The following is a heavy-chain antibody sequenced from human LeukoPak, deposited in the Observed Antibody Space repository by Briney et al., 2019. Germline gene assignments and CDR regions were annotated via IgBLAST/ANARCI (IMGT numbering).Heavy chain of an antibody. Sequence: GRSLRLSCAASGFTFSSYGMHWVRQAPGKGLEWVAVISYDGSNKYYADSVKGRFTIPRDNSKNTLYLQMNSLRAEDTAVYYCAKGARTFDYWGQGTLVTVSS. CDR3: AKGARTFDY. CDR1: GFTFSSYG. CDR2: ISYDGSNK. V-gene: IGHV3-30*18. J-gene: IGHJ4*02.